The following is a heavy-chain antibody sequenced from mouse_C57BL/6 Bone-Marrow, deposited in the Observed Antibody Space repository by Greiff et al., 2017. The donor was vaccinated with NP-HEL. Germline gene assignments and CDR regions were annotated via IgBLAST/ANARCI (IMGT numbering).Heavy chain of an antibody. CDR2: IWSGGST. D-gene: IGHD2-2*01. Sequence: VKLMESGPGLVQPSQSLSITCTVSGFSLTSYGVHWVRQSPGKGLEWLGVIWSGGSTDYNAAFISRLSISKDNSKSQVFFKMNSLQADATAIYYCARRDTMVTTGAMDYWGQGTSVTVSS. V-gene: IGHV2-2*01. CDR3: ARRDTMVTTGAMDY. J-gene: IGHJ4*01. CDR1: GFSLTSYG.